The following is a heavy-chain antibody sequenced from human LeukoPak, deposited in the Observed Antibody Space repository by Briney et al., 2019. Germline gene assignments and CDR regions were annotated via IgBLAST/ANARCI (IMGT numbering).Heavy chain of an antibody. CDR3: ATSTVAGTTVPDWFDP. J-gene: IGHJ5*02. D-gene: IGHD6-19*01. V-gene: IGHV1-24*01. CDR1: GYTLTELS. Sequence: ASVKVSCTVSGYTLTELSMHWVRQAPGKGLEWMGGFYPEDGETIYAQKFQGRVTMTEDTSTDTAYMELSSLRSEDTAVYYCATSTVAGTTVPDWFDPWGQGTLVTVSS. CDR2: FYPEDGET.